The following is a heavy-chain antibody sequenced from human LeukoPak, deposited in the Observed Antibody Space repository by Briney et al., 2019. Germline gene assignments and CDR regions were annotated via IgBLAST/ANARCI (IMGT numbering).Heavy chain of an antibody. CDR2: ISTSGRTI. V-gene: IGHV3-11*01. CDR1: GFTFSSYA. D-gene: IGHD6-13*01. J-gene: IGHJ4*02. Sequence: PGGSLRLSCAASGFTFSSYAMSWIRQAPGKGLEWLSYISTSGRTIYYTDSVKGRFTISRDDAKNSLYLQMNSLRAEDTAVYYCARDAGYSSIWGQGTLVTVSS. CDR3: ARDAGYSSI.